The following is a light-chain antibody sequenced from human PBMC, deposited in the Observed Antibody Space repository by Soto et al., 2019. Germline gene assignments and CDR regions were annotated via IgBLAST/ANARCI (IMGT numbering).Light chain of an antibody. CDR3: QSYDSSLSAYYV. Sequence: QSALSQPPSVSGAPGQRVSISCTGSSSNIGAGFDVHWYQQFPGTAPKLLIYGNDKRPSGVPDRFSGSKSGTSASLAITGLLAEDEADYYCQSYDSSLSAYYVFGSGTKVTVL. V-gene: IGLV1-40*01. J-gene: IGLJ1*01. CDR1: SSNIGAGFD. CDR2: GND.